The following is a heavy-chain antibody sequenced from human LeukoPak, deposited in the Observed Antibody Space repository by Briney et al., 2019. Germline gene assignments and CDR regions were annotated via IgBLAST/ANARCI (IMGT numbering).Heavy chain of an antibody. D-gene: IGHD1-26*01. J-gene: IGHJ5*02. CDR1: GGSISSGSYY. Sequence: SETLSLTCTVSGGSISSGSYYWSWIRQPAGKGLEWIGRIYTSGSTNYNPSLKSRVTISVDTSKNQFSLKLSSVTAADTAVYYCASDSGSYYNWFDLWGQGTLLTVSS. V-gene: IGHV4-61*02. CDR2: IYTSGST. CDR3: ASDSGSYYNWFDL.